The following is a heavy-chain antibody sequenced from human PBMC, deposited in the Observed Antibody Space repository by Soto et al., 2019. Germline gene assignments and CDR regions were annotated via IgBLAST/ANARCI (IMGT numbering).Heavy chain of an antibody. J-gene: IGHJ6*02. D-gene: IGHD2-2*01. V-gene: IGHV4-31*03. CDR1: GGSISSGGYY. CDR2: IYYSGST. CDR3: ARGQPAYYYYGMDV. Sequence: PSETLSLTCTVSGGSISSGGYYWSWIRQHPGKGLEWIGYIYYSGSTYYNPSLKSRVTISVDTSKNQFSLKLSSVTAADTAVYYCARGQPAYYYYGMDVWGQGTTVTVSS.